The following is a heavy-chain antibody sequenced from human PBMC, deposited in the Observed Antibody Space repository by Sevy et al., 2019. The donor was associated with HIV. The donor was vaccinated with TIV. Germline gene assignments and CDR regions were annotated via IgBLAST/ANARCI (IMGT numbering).Heavy chain of an antibody. CDR1: GFTFSNYE. CDR2: ISSSGSSI. CDR3: ARGRYSYGMGAFDI. V-gene: IGHV3-48*03. J-gene: IGHJ3*02. D-gene: IGHD5-18*01. Sequence: GGSLRLSCVVSGFTFSNYEINWVCQAPGKGLEWRSYISSSGSSIYYADSVKGRFTISRDNAKNSLYLQMSSLRAEDTAVYYCARGRYSYGMGAFDIWGQGTMVTVSS.